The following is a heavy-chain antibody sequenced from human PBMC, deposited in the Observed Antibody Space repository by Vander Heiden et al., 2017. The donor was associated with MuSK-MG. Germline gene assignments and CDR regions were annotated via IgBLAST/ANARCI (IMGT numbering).Heavy chain of an antibody. Sequence: EVQLLESGGGLVQPGGSLRLSCAVSRFGFSGHAMNWVRQAPGKGLEWVSSISGFVGVTHYADSVKGRFSISRDNIKNVVFLQMNSLKVEDTAMYYCARVWAEGNGDLDVFDSWGQGTMVTVSA. V-gene: IGHV3-23*01. J-gene: IGHJ3*01. CDR3: ARVWAEGNGDLDVFDS. D-gene: IGHD6-19*01. CDR1: RFGFSGHA. CDR2: ISGFVGVT.